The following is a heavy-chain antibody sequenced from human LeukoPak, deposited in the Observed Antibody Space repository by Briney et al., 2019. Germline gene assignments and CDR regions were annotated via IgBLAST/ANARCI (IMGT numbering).Heavy chain of an antibody. Sequence: GGSLRLSCAASGFTFSSYDMHWVRQAPGKGLEWISYINSNSDTVHYSNSVEGRFTISRDDAKNSLYLQMNSLRAEDTAMYYCARDTRGESDYWGHGTLVTVSS. CDR1: GFTFSSYD. CDR3: ARDTRGESDY. J-gene: IGHJ4*01. D-gene: IGHD2-2*01. CDR2: INSNSDTV. V-gene: IGHV3-48*04.